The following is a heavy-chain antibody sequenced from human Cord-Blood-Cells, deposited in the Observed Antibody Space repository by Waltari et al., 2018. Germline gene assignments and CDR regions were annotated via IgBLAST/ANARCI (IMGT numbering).Heavy chain of an antibody. J-gene: IGHJ3*02. CDR2: IKHSGST. CDR1: GGSFSGYY. Sequence: QVQLQQWGAGLLKPSETLSLTCAVYGGSFSGYYWSWIRQPPGKGLEWIGEIKHSGSTNYNPALKSRVTISVDTSKNQFSLKLSSVTAADTAVYYCASPYLSGSGSYYAFDIWGQGTMVTVSS. CDR3: ASPYLSGSGSYYAFDI. D-gene: IGHD3-10*01. V-gene: IGHV4-34*01.